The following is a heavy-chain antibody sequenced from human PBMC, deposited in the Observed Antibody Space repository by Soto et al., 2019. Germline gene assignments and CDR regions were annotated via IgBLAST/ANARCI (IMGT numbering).Heavy chain of an antibody. CDR1: GHSFTGYY. Sequence: QVQLVQSGAEVKKPGASVKVSCKAPGHSFTGYYFHWVRQAPGQGLEWMGWIDPNSGGTNYAQKFQGRVTMTRDTSISTAYMERSSLRSDDTAVYYCARGDSVWQGDYWGQGTLVTVSS. V-gene: IGHV1-2*02. CDR3: ARGDSVWQGDY. CDR2: IDPNSGGT. J-gene: IGHJ4*02. D-gene: IGHD6-19*01.